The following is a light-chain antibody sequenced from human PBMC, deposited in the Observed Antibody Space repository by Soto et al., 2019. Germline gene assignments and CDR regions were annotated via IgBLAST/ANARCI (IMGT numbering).Light chain of an antibody. CDR2: DVS. CDR3: SSYTSSRFYV. CDR1: SSDVGRYNY. V-gene: IGLV2-14*01. Sequence: QSALTQPASMSGSPGQSITISCTGTSSDVGRYNYVSWYQQHPGKAPKLMIYDVSNRPSGFSNRFSGSKSGNTASLTISGLQAEDEADYYCSSYTSSRFYVFGPGTKVTVL. J-gene: IGLJ1*01.